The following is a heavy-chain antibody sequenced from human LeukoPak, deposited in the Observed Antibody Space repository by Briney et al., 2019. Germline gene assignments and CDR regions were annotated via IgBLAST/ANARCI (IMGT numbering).Heavy chain of an antibody. V-gene: IGHV4-59*08. CDR2: IYYSGST. CDR1: GGSISSYY. CDR3: ARSRAVTGASLGY. Sequence: PSETLSLTCTVSGGSISSYYWSWIRQPPGKGLEWIGYIYYSGSTNYNPSLKSRVTISVDTSKNQFSLKLDSVTAADTAVYYCARSRAVTGASLGYWGQGTLVTVSS. D-gene: IGHD6-19*01. J-gene: IGHJ4*02.